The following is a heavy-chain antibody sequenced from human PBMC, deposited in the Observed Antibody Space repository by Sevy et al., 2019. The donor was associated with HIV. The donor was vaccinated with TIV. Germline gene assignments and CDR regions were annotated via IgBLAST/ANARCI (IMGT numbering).Heavy chain of an antibody. CDR2: ISYDGSNK. CDR1: GFTFSSYA. V-gene: IGHV3-30-3*01. CDR3: ARDRVAIHSEYYFDY. Sequence: GGSLRLSCAASGFTFSSYAMHWVRQAPGKGLEWVAVISYDGSNKYYADSVKGRLTISRDNSKNTLYLQMNSLRAEDTAVYYCARDRVAIHSEYYFDYWGQGTLVTVSS. D-gene: IGHD3-3*01. J-gene: IGHJ4*02.